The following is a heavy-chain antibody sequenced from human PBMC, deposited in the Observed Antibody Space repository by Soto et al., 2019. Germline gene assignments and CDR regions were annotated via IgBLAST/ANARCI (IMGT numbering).Heavy chain of an antibody. J-gene: IGHJ3*02. CDR3: TTGSNHFLMEDAFDI. CDR2: FDPDDGET. CDR1: GNSLGEFS. V-gene: IGHV1-24*01. Sequence: ASVKVSCKVSGNSLGEFSMHWVRQAPGKGLEWMGGFDPDDGETLYAPKFQDRLSMTEDTSTDTAYMELSSLGSEDTAVYYCTTGSNHFLMEDAFDIWG. D-gene: IGHD1-1*01.